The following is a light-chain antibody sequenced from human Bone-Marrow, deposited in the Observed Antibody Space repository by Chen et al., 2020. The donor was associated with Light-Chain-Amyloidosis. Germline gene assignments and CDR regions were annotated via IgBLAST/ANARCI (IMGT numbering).Light chain of an antibody. CDR2: EDD. CDR3: QSYQGSSQGV. CDR1: SGRIATHY. Sequence: NFMLTQPHSVSESPGKTVIISCTRSSGRIATHYVQWYQQRPGSSPTTVIYEDDQTPSGVPDRFSGSIDRSSNSASLTISGLMTEDEADYYCQSYQGSSQGVFGGGTKLTVL. V-gene: IGLV6-57*01. J-gene: IGLJ3*02.